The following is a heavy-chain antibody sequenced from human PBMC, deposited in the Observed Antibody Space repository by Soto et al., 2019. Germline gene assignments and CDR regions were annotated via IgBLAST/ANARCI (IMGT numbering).Heavy chain of an antibody. Sequence: PGGSLRLSCAASGFTFSSYAMSWVRQAPGKGLEWVSAISGSGGSTYYADSVKGRFTISRDNSKNTLYLQMNSLRAEDTAVYYCAKRQDIVVWVAATGWQEGAFDIWGQGTMVTVSS. CDR2: ISGSGGST. CDR1: GFTFSSYA. D-gene: IGHD2-15*01. CDR3: AKRQDIVVWVAATGWQEGAFDI. J-gene: IGHJ3*02. V-gene: IGHV3-23*01.